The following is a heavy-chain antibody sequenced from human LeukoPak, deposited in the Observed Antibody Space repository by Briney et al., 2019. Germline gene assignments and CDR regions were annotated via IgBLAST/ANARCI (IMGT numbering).Heavy chain of an antibody. Sequence: GRSLRLSCAASGFTFSSYAMSWVRQAPGKGLEWVSAISGSGGSTYYADSVKGRFTISRDNSKNTLYLQMNSLRAEDTAVYYCAKAGASAQTYYDFWSGYYKEFYFDYWGQGTLVTVSS. V-gene: IGHV3-23*01. CDR1: GFTFSSYA. CDR3: AKAGASAQTYYDFWSGYYKEFYFDY. D-gene: IGHD3-3*01. J-gene: IGHJ4*02. CDR2: ISGSGGST.